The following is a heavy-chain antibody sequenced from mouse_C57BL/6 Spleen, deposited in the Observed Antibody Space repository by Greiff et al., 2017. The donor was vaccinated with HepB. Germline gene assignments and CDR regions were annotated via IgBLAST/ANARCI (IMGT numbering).Heavy chain of an antibody. V-gene: IGHV1-82*01. J-gene: IGHJ4*01. CDR2: IYPGDGDT. CDR3: ARGGDYDYAMDY. D-gene: IGHD2-4*01. Sequence: VQLVESGPELVKPGASVKISCKASGYAFSSSWMNWVKQRPGKGLEWIGRIYPGDGDTNYNGKFKGKATLTADKSSSTAYMQLSSLTSEDSAVYFCARGGDYDYAMDYWGQGTSVTVSS. CDR1: GYAFSSSW.